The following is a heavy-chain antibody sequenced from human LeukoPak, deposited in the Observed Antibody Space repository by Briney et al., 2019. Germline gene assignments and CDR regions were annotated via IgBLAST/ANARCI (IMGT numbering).Heavy chain of an antibody. Sequence: PGGSLRPSCAASGFTFSSYAMSRVRQAPGKGLEWVSAISGSGGSTYYADSVKGRFTISRDNSKNTLYLQMNSLRAEDTAVYYCAKVWWQRGGWFDPWGQGTLVTVSS. J-gene: IGHJ5*02. V-gene: IGHV3-23*01. CDR2: ISGSGGST. D-gene: IGHD2-8*02. CDR3: AKVWWQRGGWFDP. CDR1: GFTFSSYA.